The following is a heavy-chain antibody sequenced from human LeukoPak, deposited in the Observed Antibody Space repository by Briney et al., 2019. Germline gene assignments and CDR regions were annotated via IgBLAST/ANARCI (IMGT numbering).Heavy chain of an antibody. D-gene: IGHD4-23*01. CDR3: AKDSAVVKAYFQH. Sequence: PGRSLRLSCAASGFTFDDYAMHWVRQAPGKGLEWVSGISWNSGSIGYADSVKGRFTISRDNAKNSLCLQMNSLRAEDTALYYCAKDSAVVKAYFQHWGQGTLVTVSS. CDR2: ISWNSGSI. CDR1: GFTFDDYA. J-gene: IGHJ1*01. V-gene: IGHV3-9*01.